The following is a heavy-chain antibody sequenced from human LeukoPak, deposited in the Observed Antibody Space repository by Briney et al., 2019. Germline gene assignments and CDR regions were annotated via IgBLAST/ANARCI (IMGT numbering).Heavy chain of an antibody. CDR3: ARSWFGESPDY. Sequence: SETPSLTCTVSGGSINSYYWSWIRQPPGRGLEWIGSIHYSGSTSYNPSLRSRVTISVDKSKNQFFLKLSSVTATDTAVYYCARSWFGESPDYWGQGTLVTVSS. CDR1: GGSINSYY. D-gene: IGHD3-10*01. V-gene: IGHV4-59*01. CDR2: IHYSGST. J-gene: IGHJ4*02.